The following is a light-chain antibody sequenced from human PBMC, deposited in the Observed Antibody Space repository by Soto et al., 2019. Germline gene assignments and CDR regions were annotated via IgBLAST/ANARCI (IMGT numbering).Light chain of an antibody. CDR3: QQYGSSPPFT. J-gene: IGKJ2*01. CDR2: GAS. V-gene: IGKV3-20*01. Sequence: EIVLTQSPGTLSLSPGERATLSCRASQSVSSRYLAWYQQKPGQAPRLLMYGASNRATGIPDRFSGSGSGTAFTLTISRLETEDFAVYFCQQYGSSPPFTFGQGTKVEIK. CDR1: QSVSSRY.